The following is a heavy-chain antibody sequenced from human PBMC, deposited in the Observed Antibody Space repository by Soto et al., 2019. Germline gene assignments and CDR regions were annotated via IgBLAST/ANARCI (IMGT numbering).Heavy chain of an antibody. J-gene: IGHJ6*02. V-gene: IGHV1-69*01. CDR3: ARDGVRCRGGSCYPLFDYYYGMDV. D-gene: IGHD2-15*01. Sequence: QVQLVQSGAEVKKPGSSVKVSCKASGGTFSSYAISWVRQAPGQGLEWMGGIIPIFGTANYAQKFQGRVTITADESTSTAYMELSSLRSEDTAVYYCARDGVRCRGGSCYPLFDYYYGMDVWGQGTTVTVSS. CDR1: GGTFSSYA. CDR2: IIPIFGTA.